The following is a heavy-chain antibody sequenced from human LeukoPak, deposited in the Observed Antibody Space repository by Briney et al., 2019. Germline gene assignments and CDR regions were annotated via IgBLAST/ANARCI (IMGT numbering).Heavy chain of an antibody. D-gene: IGHD2-15*01. CDR1: GFTFSSYA. V-gene: IGHV3-23*01. CDR2: ISGSGGST. J-gene: IGHJ4*02. Sequence: PGGSLRLSCAASGFTFSSYAMSWVRQAPGKGLEWVSAISGSGGSTYYADSVKGRFTISRDNSKNTLYLQMNSLRSDDTAVYYCAREDYCSGGSCYEGAVDYWGQGTLVTVSS. CDR3: AREDYCSGGSCYEGAVDY.